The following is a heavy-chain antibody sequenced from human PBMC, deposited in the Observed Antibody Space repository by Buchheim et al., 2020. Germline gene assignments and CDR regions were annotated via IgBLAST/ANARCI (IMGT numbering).Heavy chain of an antibody. CDR2: IWYDGSNK. V-gene: IGHV3-33*01. CDR1: GFTFSSYG. J-gene: IGHJ4*02. Sequence: QVQLVESGGGVVQPGRSLRLSCAASGFTFSSYGMHWVRQAPGKGLEWVAVIWYDGSNKYYADSVKGRFTISRDNSKNTMVLQMNSLRAEDTAVYYCARHDYGDTALDYWGQGTL. CDR3: ARHDYGDTALDY. D-gene: IGHD4-17*01.